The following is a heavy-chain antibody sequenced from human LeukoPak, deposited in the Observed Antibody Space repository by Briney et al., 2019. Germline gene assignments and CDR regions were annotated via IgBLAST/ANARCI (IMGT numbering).Heavy chain of an antibody. V-gene: IGHV3-11*01. D-gene: IGHD6-6*01. CDR1: GFTFSDYY. J-gene: IGHJ4*02. Sequence: GESLKISCAASGFTFSDYYMSWIRQAPGKGLEWVSYISSSGSTIYYADSVKGRFTISRDNAKNSLYLQMNSLRAEDTAVYYCARDFDASSSHFDYWGQGTLVTVSS. CDR2: ISSSGSTI. CDR3: ARDFDASSSHFDY.